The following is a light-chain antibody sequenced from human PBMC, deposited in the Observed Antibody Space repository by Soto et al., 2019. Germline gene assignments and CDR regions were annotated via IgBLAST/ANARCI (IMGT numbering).Light chain of an antibody. J-gene: IGKJ1*01. V-gene: IGKV2-28*01. CDR2: LGS. CDR3: MQALQTAWT. CDR1: QSLFDSDDGTTY. Sequence: DIVMTQTPLSRPVTPGAPASISCRSSQSLFDSDDGTTYLDWYLQKPGQSPQLLIYLGSNGASGVPDRFSGSGSGTDFTLKISRVEAEDVGVYYCMQALQTAWTFGQGTKVDIK.